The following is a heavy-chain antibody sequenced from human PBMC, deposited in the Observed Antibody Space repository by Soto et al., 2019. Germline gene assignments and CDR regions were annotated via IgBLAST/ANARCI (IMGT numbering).Heavy chain of an antibody. J-gene: IGHJ6*02. CDR3: VQSRCGGDCLRSYSSHYYYGMDV. D-gene: IGHD2-21*02. CDR2: IYWDNDK. V-gene: IGHV2-5*02. Sequence: QITLKESGPTLVKPTQTLTLTCTFSGFSLSTGGVGVGWIRQPPGKALEWLALIYWDNDKRYSPSLKSRLTATKDTPKNQVVLTMTNMDPVDTATYYCVQSRCGGDCLRSYSSHYYYGMDVWGQGTTVTVFS. CDR1: GFSLSTGGVG.